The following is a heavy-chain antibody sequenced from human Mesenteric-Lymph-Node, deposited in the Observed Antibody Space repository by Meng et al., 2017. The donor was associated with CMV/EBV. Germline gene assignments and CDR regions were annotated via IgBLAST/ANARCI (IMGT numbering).Heavy chain of an antibody. Sequence: GSYWSWSRQPPGKGLEWIGEINHSGSANYNPSIKSRVTISLDTSKNQFSLKLSSVTAADTAVYYCARGGLPYFDCLLPVDYWGQGALVTVSS. V-gene: IGHV4-34*01. D-gene: IGHD3-9*01. CDR1: GSY. J-gene: IGHJ4*02. CDR2: INHSGSA. CDR3: ARGGLPYFDCLLPVDY.